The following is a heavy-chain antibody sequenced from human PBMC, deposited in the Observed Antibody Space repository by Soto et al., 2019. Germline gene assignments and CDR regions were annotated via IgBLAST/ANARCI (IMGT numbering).Heavy chain of an antibody. CDR1: GVRFNNYA. CDR3: ARDFASPDY. CDR2: ISGSGDNT. Sequence: PGGSLRLSCVAAGVRFNNYAMSWVRRAPGKGLEWVSGISGSGDNTYSLDSVKGRFTISRDNTKNSLYLQMNRLRADDTAVYYCARDFASPDYWGQGT. J-gene: IGHJ4*02. D-gene: IGHD2-2*01. V-gene: IGHV3-23*01.